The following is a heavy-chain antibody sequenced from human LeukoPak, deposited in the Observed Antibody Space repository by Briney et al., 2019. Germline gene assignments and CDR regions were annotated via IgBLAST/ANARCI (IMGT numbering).Heavy chain of an antibody. Sequence: ASVKVSCKASGYTFTGYYIHWVRQAPGQGLEWMGWITPHNGGTNYAQKFQGRVTMTRDTSISTAYMELSRLRSDDTAVFYCARDYYDSSGYGSFDYWGQGTLVTVSS. V-gene: IGHV1-2*02. J-gene: IGHJ4*02. CDR2: ITPHNGGT. D-gene: IGHD3-22*01. CDR1: GYTFTGYY. CDR3: ARDYYDSSGYGSFDY.